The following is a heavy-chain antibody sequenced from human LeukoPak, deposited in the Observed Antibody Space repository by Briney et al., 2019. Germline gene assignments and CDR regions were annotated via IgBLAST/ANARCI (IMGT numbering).Heavy chain of an antibody. CDR2: ISSSSSYI. Sequence: GGSLRLSCTTSGFTFSSYAMNWVRQAPGKGLEWVSSISSSSSYIYYADSVKGRFTISRDNAKNSLYLQMNSLRAEDTAVYYCAREIYGSGTYPFDYWGQGTLVTVSS. V-gene: IGHV3-21*01. CDR3: AREIYGSGTYPFDY. D-gene: IGHD3-10*01. J-gene: IGHJ4*02. CDR1: GFTFSSYA.